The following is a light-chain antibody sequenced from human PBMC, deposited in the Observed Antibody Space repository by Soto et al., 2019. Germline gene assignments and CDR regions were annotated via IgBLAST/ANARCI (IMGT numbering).Light chain of an antibody. J-gene: IGLJ2*01. Sequence: QSALTQPASVSGSPGQSITISCTGTSSDVGAYNYVSWYQQHPGKAPNLMIFEVSDRPSGVSRRFSGSKSGITASLTIAGPEAEDEADYYCSSYTSSNTLVFGGGTKLTVL. V-gene: IGLV2-14*01. CDR2: EVS. CDR1: SSDVGAYNY. CDR3: SSYTSSNTLV.